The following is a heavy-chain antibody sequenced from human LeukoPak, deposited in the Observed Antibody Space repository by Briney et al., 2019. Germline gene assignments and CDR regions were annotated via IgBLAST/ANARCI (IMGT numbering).Heavy chain of an antibody. Sequence: SETLSLTCAVYGGSFSGYYWSWIRQPPGKGLEWIGEINHSGSTNYNPSLKSRVTISVDTSKNQFSLKLSSVTAASTAVYYCARYSNYVVFWDYWGQGTLVTVSS. J-gene: IGHJ4*02. CDR2: INHSGST. D-gene: IGHD4-11*01. V-gene: IGHV4-34*01. CDR3: ARYSNYVVFWDY. CDR1: GGSFSGYY.